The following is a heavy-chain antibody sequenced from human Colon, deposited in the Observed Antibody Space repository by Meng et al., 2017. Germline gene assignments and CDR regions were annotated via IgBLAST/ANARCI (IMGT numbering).Heavy chain of an antibody. J-gene: IGHJ4*02. CDR2: TYYRSKWYN. Sequence: AKVATSGHRPVNAPENLSPTCAISGDRCSSNSAAWNWIRQSPSRGLEWLGRTYYRSKWYNDYAVSVKSRITINPDTSKNQFSLQLNSVTPEDTAVYYCARDLIVGATRCYFDYWGQGTLVTVSS. CDR1: GDRCSSNSAA. D-gene: IGHD1-26*01. V-gene: IGHV6-1*01. CDR3: ARDLIVGATRCYFDY.